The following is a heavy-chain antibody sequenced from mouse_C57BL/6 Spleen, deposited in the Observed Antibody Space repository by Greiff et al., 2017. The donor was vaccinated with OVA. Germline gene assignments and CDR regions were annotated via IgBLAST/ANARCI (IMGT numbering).Heavy chain of an antibody. J-gene: IGHJ4*01. Sequence: DVKLVESGGGLVKPGGSLKLSCAASGFTFSDYGMHWVRQAPEKGLEWVAYISSGSSTIYYADTVKGRFTISRDNAKNTLFLQMTSLRSEDTAMYYCAKYDYDPYYYAMDYWGQGTSVTVSS. D-gene: IGHD2-4*01. CDR3: AKYDYDPYYYAMDY. CDR2: ISSGSSTI. CDR1: GFTFSDYG. V-gene: IGHV5-17*01.